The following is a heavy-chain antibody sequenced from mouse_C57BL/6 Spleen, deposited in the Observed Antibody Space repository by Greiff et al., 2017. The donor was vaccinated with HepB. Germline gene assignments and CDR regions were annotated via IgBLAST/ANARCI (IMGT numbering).Heavy chain of an antibody. V-gene: IGHV1-52*01. CDR3: ARQGYSNAWFAY. CDR2: IDPSDSET. Sequence: QVHVKQPGAELVRPGSSVKLSCKASGYTFTSYWMHWVKQRPIQGLEWIGNIDPSDSETHYNQKFKDKATLTVDKSSSTAYMQLSSLTSEDSAVYYCARQGYSNAWFAYWGQGTLVTVSA. CDR1: GYTFTSYW. D-gene: IGHD2-5*01. J-gene: IGHJ3*01.